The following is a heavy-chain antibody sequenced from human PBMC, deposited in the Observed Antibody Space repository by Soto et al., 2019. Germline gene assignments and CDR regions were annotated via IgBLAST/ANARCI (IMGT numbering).Heavy chain of an antibody. CDR3: ATSYGSGYRAFDY. J-gene: IGHJ4*02. Sequence: QVQLVQSGAELKKPGSSVKVSCKASGDTFSFYTINWVRQAPGLGLEWMGRVNPILSMSNYAQKFQGGVTMTADKSTSTAYMELRSLRSEDTASYYCATSYGSGYRAFDYWGQGALVTVSS. D-gene: IGHD3-10*01. CDR2: VNPILSMS. CDR1: GDTFSFYT. V-gene: IGHV1-69*02.